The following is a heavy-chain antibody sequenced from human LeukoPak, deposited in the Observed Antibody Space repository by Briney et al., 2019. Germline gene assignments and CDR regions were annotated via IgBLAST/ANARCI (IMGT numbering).Heavy chain of an antibody. CDR2: IYYSGIA. CDR3: ARDYYDSSGYPPFDY. CDR1: GGSISSGDYY. V-gene: IGHV4-31*03. Sequence: SQTLSLTCTVSGGSISSGDYYWSWIRQHPGKGLEWIGYIYYSGIAYYNPSLKSRVTISVDTSKNQFSLNLSSVTAADTAVYYCARDYYDSSGYPPFDYWGQGTLVTVSS. J-gene: IGHJ4*02. D-gene: IGHD3-22*01.